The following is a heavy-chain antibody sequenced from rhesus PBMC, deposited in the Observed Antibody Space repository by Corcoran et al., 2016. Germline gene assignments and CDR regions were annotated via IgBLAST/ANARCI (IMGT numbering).Heavy chain of an antibody. Sequence: QVQLQESCPGLVKPSETLSLTCTVSGASISSYWWSWIRPPPGKGLEWIGEINGNSGSTNYTPSLKSRVTISRDTSKNQFSLKLSSVTAADTAVYYCAIFTNDFDYWGQGVLVTVSS. J-gene: IGHJ4*01. CDR3: AIFTNDFDY. CDR1: GASISSYW. V-gene: IGHV4-80*01. CDR2: INGNSGST.